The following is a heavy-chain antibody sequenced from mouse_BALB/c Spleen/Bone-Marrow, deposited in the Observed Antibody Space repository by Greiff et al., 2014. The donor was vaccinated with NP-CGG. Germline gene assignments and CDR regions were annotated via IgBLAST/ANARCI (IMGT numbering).Heavy chain of an antibody. V-gene: IGHV1S81*02. CDR3: ARRTTTVVATDY. Sequence: VQLVESGAELVKPGASVKLSCKASGYTFTSYWMHWVKQRPGQGLEWIGEINPSNGRTNYNEKFKSKATLTVGKSSSTAYMQLSSLTSEDSAVYYCARRTTTVVATDYWGQGTTLTVSS. CDR1: GYTFTSYW. CDR2: INPSNGRT. D-gene: IGHD1-1*01. J-gene: IGHJ2*01.